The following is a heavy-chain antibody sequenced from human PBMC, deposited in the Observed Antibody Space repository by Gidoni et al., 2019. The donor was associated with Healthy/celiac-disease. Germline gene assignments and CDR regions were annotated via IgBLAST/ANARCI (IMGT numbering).Heavy chain of an antibody. Sequence: QMQLVQSGPEVKKPGTSVKVSCKASGFTFTSTAVQWVRQARGQRLGWIGWIVVGNGNTNYAQKFQERVTITRDMSTSTAYMELSSLRSEDTAVYYCAAAQYCSGGSCYPGDYYYGMDVWGQGTTVTVSS. V-gene: IGHV1-58*01. CDR1: GFTFTSTA. CDR3: AAAQYCSGGSCYPGDYYYGMDV. J-gene: IGHJ6*02. D-gene: IGHD2-15*01. CDR2: IVVGNGNT.